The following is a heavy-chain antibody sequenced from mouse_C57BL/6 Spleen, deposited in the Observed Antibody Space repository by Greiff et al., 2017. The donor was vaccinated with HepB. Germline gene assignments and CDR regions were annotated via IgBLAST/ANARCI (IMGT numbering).Heavy chain of an antibody. CDR3: ARGIYYGNYGFDY. CDR1: GYNFTSYT. V-gene: IGHV1-4*01. Sequence: QVQLKDSGAELARPGASVKMSCKASGYNFTSYTMHWVKQRPGQGLEWIGYINPSSGYTKYNQKFKDKATLTADKSSSTAYMQLSSLTSEDSAVYYCARGIYYGNYGFDYWGQGTTRTVSS. D-gene: IGHD2-1*01. CDR2: INPSSGYT. J-gene: IGHJ2*01.